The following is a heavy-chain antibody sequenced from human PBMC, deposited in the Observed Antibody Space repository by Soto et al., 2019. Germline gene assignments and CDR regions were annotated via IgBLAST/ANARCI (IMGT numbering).Heavy chain of an antibody. Sequence: PSETLSLTCTVSGGSISSGGYYWSWIRQHPGKGLEWIGYIYYSGSTYYNPSLKSRVTISVDTSKNQFSLKLSSVTAADTAVYYCARGGYDFWSGYLPYYFDYWGQGTLATVSS. CDR3: ARGGYDFWSGYLPYYFDY. D-gene: IGHD3-3*01. J-gene: IGHJ4*02. CDR2: IYYSGST. CDR1: GGSISSGGYY. V-gene: IGHV4-31*03.